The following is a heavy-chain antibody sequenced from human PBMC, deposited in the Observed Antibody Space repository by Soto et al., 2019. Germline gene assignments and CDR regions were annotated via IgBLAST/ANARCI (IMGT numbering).Heavy chain of an antibody. D-gene: IGHD2-2*01. CDR1: GFTFSSYG. CDR2: ISYDGSNK. J-gene: IGHJ6*02. V-gene: IGHV3-30*18. Sequence: QVQLVESGGGVVQPGRSLRLSCAASGFTFSSYGMHWVRQAPGKGLEWVAVISYDGSNKYYADSVKGRFTISRDNSKNTMYLQMNSLRAEDTAVYYCAKDSAMPTPYYGMDVWGQGTTVTVSS. CDR3: AKDSAMPTPYYGMDV.